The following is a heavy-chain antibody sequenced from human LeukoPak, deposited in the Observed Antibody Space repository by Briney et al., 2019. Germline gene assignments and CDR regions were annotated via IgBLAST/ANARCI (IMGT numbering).Heavy chain of an antibody. CDR2: ISSSGNTR. J-gene: IGHJ5*02. D-gene: IGHD3-10*01. CDR3: AREAGFPNWFDP. V-gene: IGHV3-48*03. CDR1: GFTFSNYE. Sequence: GGSLRLSCAASGFTFSNYEMNWVRQTPGKGLEWASYISSSGNTRYYADSVKGRFTISRDNAKNSLYLQMNSPRAEDTAVYYCAREAGFPNWFDPWGQGTLVTVSS.